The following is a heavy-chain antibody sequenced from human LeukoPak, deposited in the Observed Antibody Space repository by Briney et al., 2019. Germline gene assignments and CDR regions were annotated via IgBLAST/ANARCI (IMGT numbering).Heavy chain of an antibody. CDR3: ARVASTSPYFYGMDV. Sequence: GGSLRLSCAASAFSVSSNYMSWVRQAPGKGLEWVSVIYSGGSTYYADSVKGRFTISRDKSKNTVYLQMNSLSAEDTAIYYCARVASTSPYFYGMDVRGQGTTVTVSS. CDR2: IYSGGST. CDR1: AFSVSSNY. V-gene: IGHV3-53*01. J-gene: IGHJ6*02.